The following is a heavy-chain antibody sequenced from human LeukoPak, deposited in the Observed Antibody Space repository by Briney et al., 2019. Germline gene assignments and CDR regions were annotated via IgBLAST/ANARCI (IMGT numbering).Heavy chain of an antibody. CDR3: ARLGCSSTSCYVYFDY. Sequence: GESLKISCKGSGYSFTSYWIGWVRQMPGKGLEWMGIIYPGDSDTRYGPSFQGQVTISADKSISTAYLQWSSLKASDTAMYYCARLGCSSTSCYVYFDYWGQGTLVTVSS. V-gene: IGHV5-51*01. D-gene: IGHD2-2*01. CDR1: GYSFTSYW. CDR2: IYPGDSDT. J-gene: IGHJ4*02.